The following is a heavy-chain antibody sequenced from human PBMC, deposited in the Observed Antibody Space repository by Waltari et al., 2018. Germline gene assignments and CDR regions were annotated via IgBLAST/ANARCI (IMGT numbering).Heavy chain of an antibody. CDR1: GGSISSYY. CDR3: ARLSYSGSYPLFDY. D-gene: IGHD1-26*01. J-gene: IGHJ4*02. Sequence: QVQLQESGPGLVKPSETLSLTCTVSGGSISSYYWSWIRQPPGKGLEWIGYIYYSGSTNYNPSLKSRVTISVDTSKNQFSLKLSSVTAADTAVYYCARLSYSGSYPLFDYWGQGTLVTVSS. CDR2: IYYSGST. V-gene: IGHV4-59*01.